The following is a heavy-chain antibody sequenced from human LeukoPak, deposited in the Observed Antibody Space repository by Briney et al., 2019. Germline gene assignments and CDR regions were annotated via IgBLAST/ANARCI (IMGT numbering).Heavy chain of an antibody. CDR3: ARIQLWSIGGSEYFQH. D-gene: IGHD5-18*01. V-gene: IGHV1-2*02. Sequence: ASVKVSCKASGYTFTGYYMHWVRQAPGQGLEWMGWINPNSGGTNYAQKFQGRVTMTRDTSISTAYMELSRLRSDDTAVYYCARIQLWSIGGSEYFQHWGQGTLVTVSS. J-gene: IGHJ1*01. CDR1: GYTFTGYY. CDR2: INPNSGGT.